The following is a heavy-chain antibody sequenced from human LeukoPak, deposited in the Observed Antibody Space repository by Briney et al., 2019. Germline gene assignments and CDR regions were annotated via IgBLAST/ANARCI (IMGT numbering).Heavy chain of an antibody. J-gene: IGHJ4*02. V-gene: IGHV3-74*01. D-gene: IGHD3-10*01. Sequence: GGSLRLSCAASGFTFSRYWIHCVRQAPGKGLVWVSHINSDGSITDYADSVKGRFTISRDDAKDTVYLQMNSLRAEDTSVYYCGRWDYYGSGTSDYWGQGTLVTVSS. CDR1: GFTFSRYW. CDR2: INSDGSIT. CDR3: GRWDYYGSGTSDY.